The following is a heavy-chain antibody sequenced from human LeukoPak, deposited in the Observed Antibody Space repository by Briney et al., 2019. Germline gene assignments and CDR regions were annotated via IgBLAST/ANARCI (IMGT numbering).Heavy chain of an antibody. CDR1: GYNFPGYW. J-gene: IGHJ4*02. D-gene: IGHD6-19*01. CDR2: IYSGNSDI. V-gene: IGHV5-51*01. Sequence: GESLKISFKGSGYNFPGYWIGWVRQRPGEGVGWRGIIYSGNSDIIYSPCVQGQVTMSVAKSISTAYLKWTSLKASDPAMCFCARQWGGSGQDYDYWGQGTLVTVSS. CDR3: ARQWGGSGQDYDY.